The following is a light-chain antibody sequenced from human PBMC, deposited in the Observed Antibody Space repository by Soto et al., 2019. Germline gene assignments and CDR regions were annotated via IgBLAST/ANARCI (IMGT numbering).Light chain of an antibody. CDR2: GAS. CDR3: QQYGSSPPIT. V-gene: IGKV3-20*01. Sequence: EIVLTQSPGTLSLSPGERATLSCRASQSVSSSYLACYQQKPGQAPRLLIYGASSRATGIPDRISGSGSGTDFTLTISRLEPEDFSVYYCQQYGSSPPITFGQGTRLEIK. J-gene: IGKJ5*01. CDR1: QSVSSSY.